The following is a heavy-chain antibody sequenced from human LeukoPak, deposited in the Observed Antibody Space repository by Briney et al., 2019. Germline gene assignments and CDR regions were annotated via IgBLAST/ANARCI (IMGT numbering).Heavy chain of an antibody. D-gene: IGHD6-13*01. CDR3: ARARLEQQLVRNNWFDP. J-gene: IGHJ5*02. CDR2: ISAYNGNT. CDR1: GYTFTSYG. V-gene: IGHV1-18*01. Sequence: ASVKVSCKASGYTFTSYGISWVRQAPGQGLEWMGWISAYNGNTNYAQKLQGRVTMTTDTSTGTAYMELRSLRSDDTAVYYCARARLEQQLVRNNWFDPWGQGTLVTVSS.